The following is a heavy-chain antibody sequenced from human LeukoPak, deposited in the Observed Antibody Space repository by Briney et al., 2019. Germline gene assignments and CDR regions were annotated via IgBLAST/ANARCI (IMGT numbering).Heavy chain of an antibody. D-gene: IGHD6-13*01. CDR3: ARGGITAAGKRGYYYYYMDV. V-gene: IGHV4-34*01. CDR2: INHSGST. Sequence: PSETLSLTCAVYGGSFSGYYWSWIRQPPGKGLEWIGEINHSGSTNYNPSLKSRVTISVDTSKNQFSLKLSSVTAADTAVYYCARGGITAAGKRGYYYYYMDVWGKGTTVTVSS. J-gene: IGHJ6*03. CDR1: GGSFSGYY.